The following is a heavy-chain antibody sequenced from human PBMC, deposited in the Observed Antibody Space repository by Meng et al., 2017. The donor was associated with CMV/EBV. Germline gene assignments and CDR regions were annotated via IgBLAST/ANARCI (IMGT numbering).Heavy chain of an antibody. V-gene: IGHV3-74*01. D-gene: IGHD3-10*01. Sequence: LSCAASGFTLSNCWVHWVRQAPGKGLEWVSRISRYASLIDCADSVRGRFTVSRDSARDTVYLQMHSLRFEDTAVYHCARDFGGGDDYWGQGTLVTVSS. CDR2: ISRYASLI. CDR1: GFTLSNCW. CDR3: ARDFGGGDDY. J-gene: IGHJ4*02.